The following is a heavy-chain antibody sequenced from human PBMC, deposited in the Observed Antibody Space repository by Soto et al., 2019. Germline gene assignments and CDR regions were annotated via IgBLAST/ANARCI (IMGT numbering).Heavy chain of an antibody. CDR1: RDSVTSVNNY. V-gene: IGHV4-61*01. Sequence: QVQLQESGPGLVKASESLSLTCTVSRDSVTSVNNYWSWIRQPPGKGLEWIGYVSYEGSVNYEPSLKSRLTISLDAPKNQFSLHLTSVTAADTALNFCARGSAWPNNFFDPWGQGIRVIVSS. D-gene: IGHD1-20*01. CDR2: VSYEGSV. J-gene: IGHJ5*02. CDR3: ARGSAWPNNFFDP.